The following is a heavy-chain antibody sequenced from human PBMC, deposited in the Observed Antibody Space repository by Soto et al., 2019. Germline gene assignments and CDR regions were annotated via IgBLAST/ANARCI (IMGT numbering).Heavy chain of an antibody. CDR2: IIPIVGTG. D-gene: IGHD2-2*01. J-gene: IGHJ6*02. Sequence: QVQLVQSGAEVRKPGSSVTVSCKASGGTFSNYAISWVRQAPGQGLEWMGGIIPIVGTGSYAQKFQGRVTITADEPTTTAYMEMSILRFVDTAVNYCARVIILVPSASTHYYFHMDVWGPGTTVTVSS. CDR1: GGTFSNYA. V-gene: IGHV1-69*01. CDR3: ARVIILVPSASTHYYFHMDV.